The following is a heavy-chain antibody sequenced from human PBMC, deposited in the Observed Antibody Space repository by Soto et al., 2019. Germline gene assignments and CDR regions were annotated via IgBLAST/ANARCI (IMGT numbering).Heavy chain of an antibody. CDR2: ISYDGNKK. V-gene: IGHV3-30-3*01. Sequence: GGSLRLSCAASGFTLSSYSMHWVRQAPGKGLEWVSVISYDGNKKLYGDSVKGRFSISRDTSKNTVYLQMNSLRPEDTAVYYCARSIAVAGLDYWGQGTLVTVST. J-gene: IGHJ4*02. D-gene: IGHD6-19*01. CDR3: ARSIAVAGLDY. CDR1: GFTLSSYS.